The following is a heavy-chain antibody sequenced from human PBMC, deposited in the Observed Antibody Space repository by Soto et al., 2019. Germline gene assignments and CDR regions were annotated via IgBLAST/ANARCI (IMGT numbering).Heavy chain of an antibody. J-gene: IGHJ4*02. Sequence: VASLKVTCKASCYTFTSYGISWVRQAPGQGLEWMGWISAYNGNTNYAQKLQGRVTMTTDTSTSTAYMELRSLRSDYSSVYYCARSSSGTLFDFLVQGTLVTVSS. V-gene: IGHV1-18*01. CDR2: ISAYNGNT. CDR1: CYTFTSYG. CDR3: ARSSSGTLFDF. D-gene: IGHD3-22*01.